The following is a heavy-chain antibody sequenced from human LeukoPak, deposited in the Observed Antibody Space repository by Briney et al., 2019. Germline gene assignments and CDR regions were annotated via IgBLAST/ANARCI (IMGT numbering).Heavy chain of an antibody. CDR1: GFTLSDYY. CDR3: ARGVPAAMMYGMDV. CDR2: ISSSSSYT. Sequence: PGGSLRLSCAASGFTLSDYYMSWIRQAPGKGLEWVSYISSSSSYTNYADSVKGRFTISRDNAKNSLYLQMNSLRAEDTAVYYCARGVPAAMMYGMDVWGKGTTVTVSS. J-gene: IGHJ6*04. V-gene: IGHV3-11*06. D-gene: IGHD2-2*01.